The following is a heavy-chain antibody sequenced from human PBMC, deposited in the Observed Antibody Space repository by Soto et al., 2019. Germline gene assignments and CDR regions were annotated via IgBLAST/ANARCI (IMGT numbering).Heavy chain of an antibody. J-gene: IGHJ4*02. D-gene: IGHD3-3*01. CDR1: GFTFDNYY. Sequence: EVQLVESGGGLVQPGGSLRLSCEASGFTFDNYYMSWVRQAPGKGLEWVANIRQDGSEKYYVDSVKGRFTIARDNAKNSLSLEMNSLRAEDTVVYYCARDQETYYDFWSGYPPLEYWGQGTLVTVSS. CDR2: IRQDGSEK. CDR3: ARDQETYYDFWSGYPPLEY. V-gene: IGHV3-7*03.